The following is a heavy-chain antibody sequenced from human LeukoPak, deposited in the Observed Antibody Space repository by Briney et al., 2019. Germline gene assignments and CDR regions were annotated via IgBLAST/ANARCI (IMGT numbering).Heavy chain of an antibody. Sequence: GGSLRLSCAASGFTFSSNSMNWVRQAPGQGLEWVSSISSSSSYKNYADSVKGRFTISRDNAKNSLYLQMNSLRAEDTAVYYCARAVVTVSYDAFDIWGQGTMVTVSS. CDR1: GFTFSSNS. CDR2: ISSSSSYK. CDR3: ARAVVTVSYDAFDI. J-gene: IGHJ3*02. D-gene: IGHD4-23*01. V-gene: IGHV3-21*01.